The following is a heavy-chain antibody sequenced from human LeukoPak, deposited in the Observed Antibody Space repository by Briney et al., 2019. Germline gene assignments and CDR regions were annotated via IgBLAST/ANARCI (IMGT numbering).Heavy chain of an antibody. D-gene: IGHD3-9*01. CDR1: GGTFSSYA. CDR2: INADSGDT. V-gene: IGHV1-3*01. Sequence: ASVKVSCKASGGTFSSYAVSWVRQAPGQRLEWMGWINADSGDTKYSQRFQGRVTITRDTSAYTAYMELRSLISEDTAVHYCARAPYDFLTGYSLNWFDPWGQGTLVTVSS. CDR3: ARAPYDFLTGYSLNWFDP. J-gene: IGHJ5*02.